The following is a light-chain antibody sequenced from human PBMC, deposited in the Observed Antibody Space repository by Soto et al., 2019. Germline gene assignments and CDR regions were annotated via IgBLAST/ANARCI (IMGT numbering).Light chain of an antibody. V-gene: IGLV2-14*01. CDR2: DVS. CDR3: SSYSSSTTHVV. Sequence: SALTQPASVSGSPGQSITISCTGTNSDIGGYNYVSWYQQHSGKAPKLMIYDVSNRPSGVSNRFSGSKSGNTASLTISGLQAEDEADYYCSSYSSSTTHVVFGGGTKLTVL. J-gene: IGLJ2*01. CDR1: NSDIGGYNY.